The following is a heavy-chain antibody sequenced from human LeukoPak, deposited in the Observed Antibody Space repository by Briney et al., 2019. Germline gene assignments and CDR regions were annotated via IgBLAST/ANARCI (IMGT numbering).Heavy chain of an antibody. CDR3: ARRTDYYDSSGYDY. J-gene: IGHJ4*02. V-gene: IGHV4-34*01. CDR1: GESFSGYY. D-gene: IGHD3-22*01. Sequence: SSETLSLTCAVYGESFSGYYWSWIRQPPGKGLEWIGEINHSGSTNYNPSLKSRVTISVDTSKNQFSLKLSSVTAADTAVYYCARRTDYYDSSGYDYWGQGTLVTVSS. CDR2: INHSGST.